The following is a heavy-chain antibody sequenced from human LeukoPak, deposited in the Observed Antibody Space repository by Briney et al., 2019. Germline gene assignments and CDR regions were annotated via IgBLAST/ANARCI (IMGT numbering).Heavy chain of an antibody. V-gene: IGHV3-23*01. J-gene: IGHJ5*02. D-gene: IGHD6-19*01. CDR2: ISGSGGST. CDR3: AKKAAVAGNWFDP. CDR1: GFTFSSYA. Sequence: GGSLRLSCAASGFTFSSYAMSWVRQAPGKGLEGVSGISGSGGSTYYADSGKGRFTLSRDNSKNTLYLQMNRLRAEDTAVYYCAKKAAVAGNWFDPWGQGTLVTVSS.